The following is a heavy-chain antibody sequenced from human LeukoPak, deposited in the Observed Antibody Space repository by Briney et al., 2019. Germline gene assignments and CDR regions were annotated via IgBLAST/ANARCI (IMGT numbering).Heavy chain of an antibody. D-gene: IGHD6-6*01. CDR2: IYDSGST. CDR1: GGSIRSSYYY. CDR3: ARESGSSSDY. V-gene: IGHV4-39*02. J-gene: IGHJ4*02. Sequence: LETLSLTCTVSGGSIRSSYYYWGWIRQPPGKGLEWIGSIYDSGSTYYDPSLKSRVTISVDTSKNQFSLKLNSVTSADTAVYYCARESGSSSDYWGQGTLVTVSS.